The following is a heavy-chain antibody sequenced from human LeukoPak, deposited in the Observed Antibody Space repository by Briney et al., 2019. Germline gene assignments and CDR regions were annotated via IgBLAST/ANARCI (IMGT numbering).Heavy chain of an antibody. J-gene: IGHJ3*02. V-gene: IGHV1-18*01. CDR1: GYTFTSYG. CDR3: ARVLRYFEPADAFDI. Sequence: ASVKVSCKASGYTFTSYGISWVRQAPGQGLEWMRWISAYNGNTNYAQKVQGRVTLTTDTSTSTAYMELRSLRSDDAAVYYCARVLRYFEPADAFDIWGQGTMVTVSS. D-gene: IGHD3-9*01. CDR2: ISAYNGNT.